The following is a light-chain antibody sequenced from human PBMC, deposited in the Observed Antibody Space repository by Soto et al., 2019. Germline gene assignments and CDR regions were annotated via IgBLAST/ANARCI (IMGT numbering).Light chain of an antibody. J-gene: IGKJ1*01. Sequence: EIVLTQSPGTLSLSPGERATLSCSASQTMSSTYLAWYQQKPGQPPRLLIYEASNRATGIPARFSGSGSGTDFTLTISSLEPEDFAVYYCQQLTDWPPQWTFGQGTKVDIK. V-gene: IGKV3-11*01. CDR3: QQLTDWPPQWT. CDR1: QTMSSTY. CDR2: EAS.